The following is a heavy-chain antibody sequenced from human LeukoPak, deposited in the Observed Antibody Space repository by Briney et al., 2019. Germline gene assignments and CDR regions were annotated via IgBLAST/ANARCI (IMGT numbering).Heavy chain of an antibody. CDR1: GGSISSYY. V-gene: IGHV4-59*08. J-gene: IGHJ5*02. D-gene: IGHD6-13*01. CDR2: IYYSGAT. CDR3: ARGSLYSSSWLALNWFDP. Sequence: PSETLSLTCTVSGGSISSYYWTWIRQPPGKGLEWIGFIYYSGATKYKPSLESRVTVSLDTSKNQFSLRLNSVTAADTAVYYCARGSLYSSSWLALNWFDPWGQGTLVTVSS.